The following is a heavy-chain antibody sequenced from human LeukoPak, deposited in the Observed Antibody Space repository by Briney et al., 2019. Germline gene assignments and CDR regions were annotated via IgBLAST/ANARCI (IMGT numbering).Heavy chain of an antibody. V-gene: IGHV3-23*01. CDR3: ATGIRASYYFDY. J-gene: IGHJ4*02. Sequence: GGSLRLSCAASGFTFDEYAMHSVRQAPGKGLEGVSAISGVGGSTYIADTVNGRVTISRDNSQNTLYRQMNSPRAEDTAVYYCATGIRASYYFDYWGQGTLVTVSS. CDR2: ISGVGGST. D-gene: IGHD3-10*01. CDR1: GFTFDEYA.